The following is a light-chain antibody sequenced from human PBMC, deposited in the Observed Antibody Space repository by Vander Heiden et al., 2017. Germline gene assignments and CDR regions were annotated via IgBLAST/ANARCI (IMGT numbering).Light chain of an antibody. J-gene: IGKJ2*01. CDR1: QSVLYSSKNKNF. CDR2: WAS. Sequence: DIVMTQSPDSLAVSLGERATINCKCSQSVLYSSKNKNFLAWYQQKLGQPPKLLIYWASTRESGVPDRFSGSGSGTDFTLTISSLQAEDVAVYYCQQYYSTPYTFGQGTKLEIK. CDR3: QQYYSTPYT. V-gene: IGKV4-1*01.